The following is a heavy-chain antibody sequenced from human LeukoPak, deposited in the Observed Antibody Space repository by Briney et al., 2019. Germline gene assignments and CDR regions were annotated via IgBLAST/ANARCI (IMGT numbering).Heavy chain of an antibody. D-gene: IGHD6-13*01. J-gene: IGHJ4*02. CDR1: GGSISSSSYY. CDR3: ARAGYSSSWYRPFDY. CDR2: IYYSGST. Sequence: SETLSLTCTVSGGSISSSSYYWGWIRQPPGKGLEWIGSIYYSGSTYYNPSLKSRVTISVDTSKNQFSLKLSSVTAADTAVYYCARAGYSSSWYRPFDYWGQGTLVTVSS. V-gene: IGHV4-39*01.